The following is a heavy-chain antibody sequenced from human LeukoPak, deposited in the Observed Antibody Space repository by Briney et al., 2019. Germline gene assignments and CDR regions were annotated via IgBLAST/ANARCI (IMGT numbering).Heavy chain of an antibody. V-gene: IGHV3-23*01. CDR3: AKDLYSSSWYWFDP. J-gene: IGHJ5*02. CDR2: ISGSGGST. CDR1: GFTFRSYA. D-gene: IGHD6-13*01. Sequence: PGGSLRLSCAASGFTFRSYAMSGVRQAPGKGLEWSSAISGSGGSTYYADSVKGRFTISRDNSKNTLYLQMNSLRAEDTAVYYCAKDLYSSSWYWFDPWGQGTLVTVSS.